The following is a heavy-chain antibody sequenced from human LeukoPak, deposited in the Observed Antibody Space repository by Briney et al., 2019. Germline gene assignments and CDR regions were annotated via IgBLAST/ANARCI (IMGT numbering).Heavy chain of an antibody. CDR3: ARTTSWVVTAIPHYFDY. Sequence: SLKLSCKASGYTFTGYYMHCVRQAPGQRLEWMGWINPNSGGTNYAQKFQGRVTMNRDTSISTAYMELSRLRSDDTAVYYCARTTSWVVTAIPHYFDYWGQGTLVTVSS. CDR1: GYTFTGYY. V-gene: IGHV1-2*02. CDR2: INPNSGGT. D-gene: IGHD2-21*02. J-gene: IGHJ4*02.